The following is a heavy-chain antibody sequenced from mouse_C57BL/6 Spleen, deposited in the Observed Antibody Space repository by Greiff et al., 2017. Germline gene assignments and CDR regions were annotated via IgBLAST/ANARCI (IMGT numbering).Heavy chain of an antibody. D-gene: IGHD1-1*01. CDR1: GYAFSSSW. CDR3: ARSLITTVLDY. CDR2: IYPGDGDT. V-gene: IGHV1-82*01. Sequence: QVQLQQSGPELVKPGASVKISCKASGYAFSSSWMNWVKQRPGKGLEWIGRIYPGDGDTNYNGKFKGKATLTADKSSSTAYMQLSSLTSEDSAVYFCARSLITTVLDYWGQGTTLTVSS. J-gene: IGHJ2*01.